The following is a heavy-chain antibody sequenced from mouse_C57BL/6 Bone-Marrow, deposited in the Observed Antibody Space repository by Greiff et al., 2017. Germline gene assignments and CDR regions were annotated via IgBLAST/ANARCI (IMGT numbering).Heavy chain of an antibody. CDR3: AGDYGNHGGFAY. Sequence: VQLQPSVAELVRPGASVKLSCTASGFNIKNTYMHWVKTRPEPGLEWIGRIDPANGNTKYAPKFQGKATITADTSSDTAYLQLSSLTSEDTAIYYCAGDYGNHGGFAYWGQGNLVTVTA. CDR1: GFNIKNTY. D-gene: IGHD2-1*01. CDR2: IDPANGNT. V-gene: IGHV14-3*01. J-gene: IGHJ3*01.